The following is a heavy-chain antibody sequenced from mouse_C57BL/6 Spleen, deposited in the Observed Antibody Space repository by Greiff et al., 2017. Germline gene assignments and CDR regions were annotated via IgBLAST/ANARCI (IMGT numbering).Heavy chain of an antibody. J-gene: IGHJ3*01. V-gene: IGHV1-81*01. Sequence: VKLMESGAELARPGASVKLSCKASGYTFTSYGISWVKQRTGQGLEWIGEIYPRSGNTYYNEKFKGKATLTADKSSSTAYMELRSLTSEDSAVYYCTRWGNSFAYWGQGTLVTVSA. CDR2: IYPRSGNT. CDR1: GYTFTSYG. CDR3: TRWGNSFAY. D-gene: IGHD2-1*01.